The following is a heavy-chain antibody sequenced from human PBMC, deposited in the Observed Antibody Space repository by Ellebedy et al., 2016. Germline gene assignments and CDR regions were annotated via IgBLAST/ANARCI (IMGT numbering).Heavy chain of an antibody. CDR2: PDYNGNT. Sequence: SETLSLTCTVSGGFIRSNGYYWALIRQPPGKGLEWMGSPDYNGNTYDNPSLKSRVTISVDTPKNQFSLKLTSVTAADTAVYYCAGGRNGWYGVGDYWGRGTLVSVSS. V-gene: IGHV4-39*01. CDR1: GGFIRSNGYY. J-gene: IGHJ4*02. D-gene: IGHD6-19*01. CDR3: AGGRNGWYGVGDY.